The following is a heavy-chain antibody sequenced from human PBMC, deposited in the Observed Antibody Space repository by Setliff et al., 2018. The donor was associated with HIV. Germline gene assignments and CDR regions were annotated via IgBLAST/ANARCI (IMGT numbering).Heavy chain of an antibody. Sequence: GGSLRLSCVASGLDIGDYWMTWVRQARGKGLEWVANINPDGNERYYMESVQGRFTISRDNIQNSLLLQMNSLTADDAAVYYCARVRTSTGAQYWGQGTLVTVSS. CDR3: ARVRTSTGAQY. CDR2: INPDGNER. CDR1: GLDIGDYW. V-gene: IGHV3-7*03. D-gene: IGHD1-1*01. J-gene: IGHJ4*02.